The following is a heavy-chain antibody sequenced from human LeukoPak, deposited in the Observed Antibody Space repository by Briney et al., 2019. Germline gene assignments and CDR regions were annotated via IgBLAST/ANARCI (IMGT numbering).Heavy chain of an antibody. Sequence: ASVKVSCKASGFTFTSSAMQWVRQARGQRLEWIGWIVVGSGNTNYAQKFQERVTITRDMSTSTAYMELRSLRSDDTAVYYCARDGDYVLLWFGEFSPYYYYMDVWGKGTTVTVSS. CDR1: GFTFTSSA. V-gene: IGHV1-58*02. CDR2: IVVGSGNT. D-gene: IGHD3-10*01. J-gene: IGHJ6*03. CDR3: ARDGDYVLLWFGEFSPYYYYMDV.